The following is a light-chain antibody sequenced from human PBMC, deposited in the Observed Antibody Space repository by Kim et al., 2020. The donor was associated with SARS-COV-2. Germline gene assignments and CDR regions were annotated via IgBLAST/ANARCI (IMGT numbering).Light chain of an antibody. J-gene: IGKJ1*01. CDR3: QQVYSLPRT. Sequence: ASVGDRVTISCQDSQGISSYLAWYQQKPGKAPKVLIYAASTLQTDVPSRFSGSGSGTEFTFTISSLQPEDFATYYCQQVYSLPRTFGQGTKVDIK. CDR1: QGISSY. CDR2: AAS. V-gene: IGKV1-9*01.